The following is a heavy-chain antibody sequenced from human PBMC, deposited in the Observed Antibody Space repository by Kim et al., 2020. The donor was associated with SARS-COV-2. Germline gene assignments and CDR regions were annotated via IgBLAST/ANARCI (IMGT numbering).Heavy chain of an antibody. CDR1: GFTFSSYW. V-gene: IGHV3-74*01. Sequence: GGSLRLSCAASGFTFSSYWMHWVRQAPGKGLVWVSRINSDGSSTSYADSVKGRFTISRDNAKNTLYLQMNSLRAEDTAVYYCARGPGVQYDSSGYYNWFDPWGQGTLVTVSS. CDR2: INSDGSST. D-gene: IGHD3-22*01. J-gene: IGHJ5*02. CDR3: ARGPGVQYDSSGYYNWFDP.